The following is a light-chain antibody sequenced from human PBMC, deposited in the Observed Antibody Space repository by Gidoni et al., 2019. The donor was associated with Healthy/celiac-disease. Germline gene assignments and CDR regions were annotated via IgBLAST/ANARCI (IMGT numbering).Light chain of an antibody. J-gene: IGKJ2*03. CDR2: AAS. V-gene: IGKV1-39*01. Sequence: IEMTPSTSSLSAPLGDRVTITCRASQSISSYLNWYQQKTGKDTQLLIYAASILQSGVPSRFSGSGSGTDFTLTIISLQPEDFATYYCQQSYSTLYSFGQGTKLEIK. CDR1: QSISSY. CDR3: QQSYSTLYS.